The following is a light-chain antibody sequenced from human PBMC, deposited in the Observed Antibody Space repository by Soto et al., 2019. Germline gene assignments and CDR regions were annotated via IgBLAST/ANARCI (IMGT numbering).Light chain of an antibody. J-gene: IGLJ1*01. CDR2: EVS. V-gene: IGLV2-14*03. Sequence: QSALTQPASVSGSPGQSITISCTGTISDVGGYKYVSWYQQHPGKAPKLMIYEVSNRPSGDSDRFSGSKSCNTASLTISWLQAEDEADYDCSSYTSSSTPYVFGSGTKLTGL. CDR3: SSYTSSSTPYV. CDR1: ISDVGGYKY.